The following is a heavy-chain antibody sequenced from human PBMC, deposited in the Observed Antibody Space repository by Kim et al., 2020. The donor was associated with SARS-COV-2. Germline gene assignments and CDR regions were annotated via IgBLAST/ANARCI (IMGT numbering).Heavy chain of an antibody. D-gene: IGHD3-10*01. CDR3: TTYSYGSGSRFDP. V-gene: IGHV3-15*01. CDR2: IKSKSDGGTT. CDR1: GFTFSDAW. J-gene: IGHJ5*02. Sequence: GGSLRLSCAASGFTFSDAWMTWVRHAPGKGLEWVGRIKSKSDGGTTDYAALVKGRFTISRDDSKNTLFLQMNSLKTEDTAVYYCTTYSYGSGSRFDPWGQGTLVIVSS.